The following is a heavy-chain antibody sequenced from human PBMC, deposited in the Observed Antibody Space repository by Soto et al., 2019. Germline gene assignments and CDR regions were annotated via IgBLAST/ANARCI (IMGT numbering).Heavy chain of an antibody. V-gene: IGHV3-23*01. D-gene: IGHD6-6*01. J-gene: IGHJ5*02. CDR3: AKDQLSNLAARPGWCDP. CDR1: GFTFSSYT. Sequence: EVQLLESGGGLVQPGGSLRLSCAASGFTFSSYTINWVRQAPGKGLEWVSAISGGGTGTYYADSVKGRFTISRDNSKNTLYLQMNSLRAEDTAVYYCAKDQLSNLAARPGWCDPWGQGTLVTVSS. CDR2: ISGGGTGT.